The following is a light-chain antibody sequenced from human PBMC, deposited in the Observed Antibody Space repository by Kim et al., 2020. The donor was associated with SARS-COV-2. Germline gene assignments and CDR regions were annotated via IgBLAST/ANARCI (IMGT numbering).Light chain of an antibody. V-gene: IGLV2-14*03. J-gene: IGLJ1*01. Sequence: GQSITTSCTGTSSDIGGYDYVSWYQKHPGKAPKLMIYDVTNRPSGVSNRFSGSKFGNTASLTISGLQAEDEADYYCSSYTSSSTYVFGIGTKVTVL. CDR2: DVT. CDR1: SSDIGGYDY. CDR3: SSYTSSSTYV.